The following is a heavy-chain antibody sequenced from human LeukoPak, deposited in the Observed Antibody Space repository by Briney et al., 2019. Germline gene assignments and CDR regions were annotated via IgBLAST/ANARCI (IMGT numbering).Heavy chain of an antibody. J-gene: IGHJ3*02. CDR1: GFTFDDYA. V-gene: IGHV3-9*01. Sequence: GRSLRLSCAASGFTFDDYAMHWVRQAPGEGREGGSGISWNSGSIGYADSVKGRFTISRDNAKNSLYLQMNSLRAEDTALYYCAKDTSIAADDAFDIWGQGTMVTVSS. D-gene: IGHD6-13*01. CDR3: AKDTSIAADDAFDI. CDR2: ISWNSGSI.